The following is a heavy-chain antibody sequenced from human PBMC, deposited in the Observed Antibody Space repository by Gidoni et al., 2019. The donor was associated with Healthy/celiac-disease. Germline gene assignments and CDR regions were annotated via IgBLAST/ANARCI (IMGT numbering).Heavy chain of an antibody. V-gene: IGHV4-34*01. Sequence: QVQLQQWGAGLLKPSETLSLTCAVYGRSFSGYYWSWIPQPPGKGLEWIGEINHSGITTFNPSLKSRVTISVDTSKNQFSLKLSSVTAADTAVYYCARGVPTEDIVVVPAARGGYYFDYWGQGTLVTVSS. D-gene: IGHD2-2*01. J-gene: IGHJ4*02. CDR2: INHSGIT. CDR1: GRSFSGYY. CDR3: ARGVPTEDIVVVPAARGGYYFDY.